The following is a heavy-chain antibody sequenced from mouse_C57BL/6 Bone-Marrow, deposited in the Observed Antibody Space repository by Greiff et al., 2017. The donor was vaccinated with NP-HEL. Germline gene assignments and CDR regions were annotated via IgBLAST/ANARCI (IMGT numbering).Heavy chain of an antibody. Sequence: EVQLQQSGPVLVKPGASVKMSCKASGYTFTDYYMNWVKQSHGKSLEWIGVINPYNGGTSYNQKFKGKATLTVDKSSSTAYMELNSLTSEDSAVYYCARDRTGTNFDYWGQGTTLTVSS. J-gene: IGHJ2*01. CDR2: INPYNGGT. CDR3: ARDRTGTNFDY. V-gene: IGHV1-19*01. D-gene: IGHD4-1*01. CDR1: GYTFTDYY.